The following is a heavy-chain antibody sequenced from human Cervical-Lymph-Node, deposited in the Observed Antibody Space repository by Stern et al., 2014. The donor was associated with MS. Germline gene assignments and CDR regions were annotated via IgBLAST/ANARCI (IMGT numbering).Heavy chain of an antibody. D-gene: IGHD1-20*01. V-gene: IGHV3-9*01. CDR1: GFTFDDYA. CDR2: ISWNSGSI. CDR3: AKGELITGTSHFDY. Sequence: VQLVESGGGLVQPGRSLRLSCAASGFTFDDYAMHWVRQAPGKGLEWVSGISWNSGSIGYADSVKGRFTISRDNAKNSLYLQMNSLRAEDTALYYCAKGELITGTSHFDYWGQGTLVTVSS. J-gene: IGHJ4*02.